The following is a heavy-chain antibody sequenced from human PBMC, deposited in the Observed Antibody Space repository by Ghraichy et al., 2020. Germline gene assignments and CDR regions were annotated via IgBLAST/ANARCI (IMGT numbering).Heavy chain of an antibody. CDR3: TREISRANNYYYYYGMDV. CDR2: ISYDGSNK. Sequence: GGSLRLSCAASGFTFSSYAMHWVRQAPGKGLEWVAVISYDGSNKYYADSVKGRFTISRDNSKNTLYLQMNRLRAEDTAVYYCTREISRANNYYYYYGMDVWGQGTTVTVSS. V-gene: IGHV3-30-3*01. CDR1: GFTFSSYA. J-gene: IGHJ6*02. D-gene: IGHD6-13*01.